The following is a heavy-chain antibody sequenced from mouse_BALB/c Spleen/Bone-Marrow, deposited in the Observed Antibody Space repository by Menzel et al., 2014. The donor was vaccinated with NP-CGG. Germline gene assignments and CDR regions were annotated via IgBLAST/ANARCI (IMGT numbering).Heavy chain of an antibody. V-gene: IGHV5-17*02. D-gene: IGHD4-1*01. J-gene: IGHJ2*01. Sequence: EVMLVESGGGLVQPGGSRKLSCAASGFTFSSFGMHWVRQAPEKGLEWVAYISSGSSTIFYADTVKGRFTVSRDNPKNPLFLQMTSLGSEDTAMYYCTRGGNWDDFDYWGQGTTLTVSS. CDR2: ISSGSSTI. CDR3: TRGGNWDDFDY. CDR1: GFTFSSFG.